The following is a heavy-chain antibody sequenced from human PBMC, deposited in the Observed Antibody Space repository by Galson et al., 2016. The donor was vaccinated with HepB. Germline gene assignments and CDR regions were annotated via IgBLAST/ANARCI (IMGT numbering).Heavy chain of an antibody. Sequence: LSLTCTVSGGSFNSSSYYWAWIRQPPGKGPEWIGSFYYSGSTYYKSSLKSRVTISADTSKNQFSLRLSSVTAADTAVYYCARHGRGVVDYWGQGTLVTVSS. V-gene: IGHV4-39*01. D-gene: IGHD2-15*01. CDR2: FYYSGST. J-gene: IGHJ4*02. CDR3: ARHGRGVVDY. CDR1: GGSFNSSSYY.